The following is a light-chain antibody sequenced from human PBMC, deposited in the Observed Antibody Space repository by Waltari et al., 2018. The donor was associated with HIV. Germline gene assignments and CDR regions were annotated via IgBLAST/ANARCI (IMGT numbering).Light chain of an antibody. CDR3: QSYDISLSGVV. CDR2: GDS. CDR1: SSTIGAGYD. V-gene: IGLV1-40*01. Sequence: QSVLTQPPSVSGAPGQRVTISCTGSSSTIGAGYDVPWYQQLPGTAPKLLIYGDSNRPSGVPDRFSGSKSGTSASLAITGLQAEDEADYYCQSYDISLSGVVFGGGTKLTVL. J-gene: IGLJ2*01.